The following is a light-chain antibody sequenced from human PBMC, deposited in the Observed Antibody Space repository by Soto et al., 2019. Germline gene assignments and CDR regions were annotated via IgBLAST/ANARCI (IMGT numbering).Light chain of an antibody. CDR3: SSYTSSNTLL. Sequence: QSVLAQPASVSGSPGQSITISCTGSSSDVGAYNYASWYQQHPGKAPKLMIYDVTNGPSGVSIRFSGSKSGNTASLTISGLQAEDEADYYCSSYTSSNTLLFGTGTKVTVL. CDR2: DVT. CDR1: SSDVGAYNY. V-gene: IGLV2-14*03. J-gene: IGLJ1*01.